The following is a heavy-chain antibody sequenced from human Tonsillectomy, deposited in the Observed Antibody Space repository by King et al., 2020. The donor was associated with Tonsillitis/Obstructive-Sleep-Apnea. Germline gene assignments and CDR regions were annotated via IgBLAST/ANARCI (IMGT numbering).Heavy chain of an antibody. V-gene: IGHV4-31*03. J-gene: IGHJ4*02. D-gene: IGHD6-13*01. CDR2: IYYSGST. CDR1: GGSISSGGYY. Sequence: QLQESGPGLVKPSQTLSLTCTVSGGSISSGGYYWSWIRQQPGKGLEWIGYIYYSGSTYYNPSLKSRVTISVDTSKNQFSLKLSPVTAADTAVYYCARGGEQQLVFDYWGQGTLVTVSS. CDR3: ARGGEQQLVFDY.